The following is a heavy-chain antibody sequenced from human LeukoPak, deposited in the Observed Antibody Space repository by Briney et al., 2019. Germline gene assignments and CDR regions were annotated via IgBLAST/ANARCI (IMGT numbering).Heavy chain of an antibody. Sequence: GASVSVSCTASGGTFSSYAISWVRQAPGQGVEWMGGIIPIFGTANYAQKFQGRVTITTDESTTTAYMELSSLRSEDTAVYYCASRGPATVTTYYFDYWGQGTLVTVSS. D-gene: IGHD4-11*01. CDR3: ASRGPATVTTYYFDY. J-gene: IGHJ4*02. V-gene: IGHV1-69*05. CDR2: IIPIFGTA. CDR1: GGTFSSYA.